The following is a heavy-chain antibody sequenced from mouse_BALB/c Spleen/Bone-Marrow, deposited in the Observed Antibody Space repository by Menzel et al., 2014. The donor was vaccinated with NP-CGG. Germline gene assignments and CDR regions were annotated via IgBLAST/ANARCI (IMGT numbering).Heavy chain of an antibody. CDR2: ILPGSGNI. CDR1: GYTSSSYW. J-gene: IGHJ4*01. CDR3: ARGDWDFAMDY. Sequence: QVQLQQSGAELMKPGASVKISCKATGYTSSSYWIEWVKQRPGHGLEWIGEILPGSGNIYFNEKFKGRATFTADTSSTXXXXXLSSLTSEDSAVYYCARGDWDFAMDYWGPGTSVTVSS. V-gene: IGHV1-9*01. D-gene: IGHD4-1*01.